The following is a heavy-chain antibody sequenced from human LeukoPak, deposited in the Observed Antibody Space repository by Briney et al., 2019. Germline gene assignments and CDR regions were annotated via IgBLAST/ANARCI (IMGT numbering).Heavy chain of an antibody. V-gene: IGHV1-8*01. CDR1: GYTSSSPN. CDR3: ARYIQGVGFDI. Sequence: ASVKVSCKASGYTSSSPNINWVRQATGRGLEWLGWMNPRDDTGYEQRFQGRVTLTRDRSTNTAYMEISSLTSDDTAVYYCARYIQGVGFDIWGQGTMVTVSA. CDR2: MNPRDDT. D-gene: IGHD5-18*01. J-gene: IGHJ3*02.